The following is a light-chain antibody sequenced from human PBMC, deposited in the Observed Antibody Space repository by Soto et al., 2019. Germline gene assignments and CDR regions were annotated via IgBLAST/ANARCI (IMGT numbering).Light chain of an antibody. CDR1: QSISRS. CDR2: DAS. J-gene: IGKJ3*01. V-gene: IGKV1-5*01. CDR3: QQYQSYFLT. Sequence: EIQMTQSPSTLSASVGDRVTITCRASQSISRSLAWYQQKSGKAPKLLIYDASSLESGVPSRFSGSGFGTEFTLTISGLQPDDFATYYCQQYQSYFLTFGPGTTVDMK.